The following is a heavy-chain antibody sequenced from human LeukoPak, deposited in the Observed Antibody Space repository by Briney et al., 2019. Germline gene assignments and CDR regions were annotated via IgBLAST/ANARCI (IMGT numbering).Heavy chain of an antibody. D-gene: IGHD6-13*01. CDR2: IWYDGSNK. V-gene: IGHV3-30*02. J-gene: IGHJ4*02. CDR1: GFSFSNYG. CDR3: ATRGVAIAAAGKSDY. Sequence: GGSLRLSCVASGFSFSNYGIHWVRQAPGKGLEWVAFIWYDGSNKSYADFVKGRFTISRDNSKNTLSLQMNSLRPEDTAVYYCATRGVAIAAAGKSDYWGQGTLVTVSS.